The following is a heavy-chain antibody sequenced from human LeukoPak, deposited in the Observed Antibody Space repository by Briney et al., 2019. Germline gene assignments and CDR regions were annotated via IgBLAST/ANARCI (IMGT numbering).Heavy chain of an antibody. J-gene: IGHJ4*02. V-gene: IGHV4-59*07. CDR2: IYYSGSS. CDR3: ARLLNGRVDY. D-gene: IGHD1-1*01. CDR1: GGSISSYY. Sequence: SATLSLTCTLSGGSISSYYWSWIRQHPGKGLEWIGYIYYSGSSNYNRSLKSRVTISVDTSKNQCSLKLNSVAAADTAVYYCARLLNGRVDYWGQGTLVTVSS.